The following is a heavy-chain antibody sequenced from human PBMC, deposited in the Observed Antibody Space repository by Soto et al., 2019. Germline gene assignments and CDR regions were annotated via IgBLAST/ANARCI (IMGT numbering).Heavy chain of an antibody. J-gene: IGHJ6*02. CDR1: GFTFSSYG. V-gene: IGHV3-30*18. Sequence: QVQLVESGGGVVQPGRSLRLSCAASGFTFSSYGMHWVRQAPGKGLECVAVIAYDGSNKYYADSVKGRFTSSRDNSKNALYLQMNSLRAEDTAVYYCAQDGQQLVLYYYYYYGIDVWGQGTTVTVSS. CDR2: IAYDGSNK. CDR3: AQDGQQLVLYYYYYYGIDV. D-gene: IGHD6-13*01.